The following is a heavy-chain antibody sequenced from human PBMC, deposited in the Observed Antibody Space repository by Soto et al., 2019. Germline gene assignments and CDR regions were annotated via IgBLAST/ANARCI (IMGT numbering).Heavy chain of an antibody. CDR3: AKTEGCRYGVEGNWFDT. CDR2: VSGSGAST. Sequence: EVQLLESGGGLVQPGGSLRLSCAASGFTFSNYAMTWVRQAPGTGLEWVSGVSGSGASTYYADSVKGRFTISRDNSQNSVFLQMSSLRAEDTAVYYCAKTEGCRYGVEGNWFDTWGQRTLVTVSS. CDR1: GFTFSNYA. V-gene: IGHV3-23*01. D-gene: IGHD2-8*01. J-gene: IGHJ5*02.